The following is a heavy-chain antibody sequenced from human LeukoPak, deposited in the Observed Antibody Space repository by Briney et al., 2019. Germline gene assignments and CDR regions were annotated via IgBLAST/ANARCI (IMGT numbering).Heavy chain of an antibody. J-gene: IGHJ4*02. Sequence: ASVKVSCKASGYTFTGYYMHWVRQAPGQGLEWMGWINPNSGGTNYAQKFQGRVTMTRDTSISTAYMELSRLRSDDTAAYYCARARYSSSWSPPFDYWGQGTLVTVSS. CDR3: ARARYSSSWSPPFDY. CDR1: GYTFTGYY. CDR2: INPNSGGT. V-gene: IGHV1-2*02. D-gene: IGHD6-13*01.